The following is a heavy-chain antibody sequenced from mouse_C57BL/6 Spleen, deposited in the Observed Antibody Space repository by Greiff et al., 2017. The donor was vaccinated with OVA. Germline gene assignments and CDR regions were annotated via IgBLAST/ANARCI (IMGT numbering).Heavy chain of an antibody. CDR3: TRRRVWDVAGYYFDY. J-gene: IGHJ2*01. CDR2: IDPETGGT. V-gene: IGHV1-15*01. D-gene: IGHD4-1*01. Sequence: VKLQESGAELVRPGASVTLSCKASGYTFTDYEMHWVKQTPVHGLEWIGAIDPETGGTAYNQKFKGKAILTADKSSSTAYMELRSLTSEDSAVYYCTRRRVWDVAGYYFDYWGQGTTLTVSS. CDR1: GYTFTDYE.